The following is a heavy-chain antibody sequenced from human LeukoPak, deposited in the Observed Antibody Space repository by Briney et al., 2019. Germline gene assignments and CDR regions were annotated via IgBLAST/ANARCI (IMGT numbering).Heavy chain of an antibody. CDR3: ARDAVEGYYYGSGSCDY. Sequence: ASVKVSCKASGYTLTSYGISWVRQAPGQGLEWMGWISAYNGNTNYAQKLQGRVTMTTDTSTSTAYMELRSLRSDDTAVYYCARDAVEGYYYGSGSCDYWGQGTLVTVSS. CDR2: ISAYNGNT. D-gene: IGHD3-10*01. V-gene: IGHV1-18*01. J-gene: IGHJ4*02. CDR1: GYTLTSYG.